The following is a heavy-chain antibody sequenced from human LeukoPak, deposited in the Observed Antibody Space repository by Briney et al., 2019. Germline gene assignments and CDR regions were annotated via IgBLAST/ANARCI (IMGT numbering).Heavy chain of an antibody. J-gene: IGHJ4*02. D-gene: IGHD6-13*01. Sequence: ASVKVSCKASGYTFTSYGISWVRQAPGQGLEWMGWISAYNGNTNYAQKLQGRVTTTTDTSTSTAYMELRSLRSDDTAVYYCARVRAAAGTLDYWGQGTLVTVSS. CDR3: ARVRAAAGTLDY. CDR2: ISAYNGNT. CDR1: GYTFTSYG. V-gene: IGHV1-18*01.